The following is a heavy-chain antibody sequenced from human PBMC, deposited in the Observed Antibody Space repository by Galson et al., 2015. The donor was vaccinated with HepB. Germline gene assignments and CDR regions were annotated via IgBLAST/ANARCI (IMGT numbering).Heavy chain of an antibody. J-gene: IGHJ4*02. CDR1: GFTVSSNY. D-gene: IGHD5-18*01. CDR2: IYSGGST. CDR3: AREMVDTAMFPLDY. V-gene: IGHV3-66*01. Sequence: SLRLSCAASGFTVSSNYMSWVRQAPGKGLEWVSVIYSGGSTYYADSVKGRFTISRDNSKNTLYLQMNSLRAEDTAVYYCAREMVDTAMFPLDYWGQGTLVTVSS.